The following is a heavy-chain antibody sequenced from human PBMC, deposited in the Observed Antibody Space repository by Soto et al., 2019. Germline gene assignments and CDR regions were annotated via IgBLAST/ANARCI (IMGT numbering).Heavy chain of an antibody. CDR2: TYYRSKWYN. CDR3: ARGATIQLWSQDYYYGMDV. D-gene: IGHD5-18*01. J-gene: IGHJ6*02. V-gene: IGHV6-1*01. CDR1: GDSVSSNSAA. Sequence: PSQTLSLTCAISGDSVSSNSAAWNWIRQSPSRGLEWLGRTYYRSKWYNDYTVSVKSRITINPDTSKNQFSLQLNSVTPEDTAVYYCARGATIQLWSQDYYYGMDVWGQGTTVTVSS.